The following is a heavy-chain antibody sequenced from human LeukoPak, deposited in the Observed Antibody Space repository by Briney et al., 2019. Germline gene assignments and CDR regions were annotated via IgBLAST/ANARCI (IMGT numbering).Heavy chain of an antibody. CDR2: IIVIFGTA. D-gene: IGHD3-16*01. V-gene: IGHV1-69*13. J-gene: IGHJ5*02. Sequence: ASVKVSCKASGGTFSSYAFSWVRQAPGQGLEWMGGIIVIFGTANYAQKFQGRVTITADESTSTAYMELSSLRSEDTAVYYCARGLGGQWFDPWGQGTLVTVSS. CDR3: ARGLGGQWFDP. CDR1: GGTFSSYA.